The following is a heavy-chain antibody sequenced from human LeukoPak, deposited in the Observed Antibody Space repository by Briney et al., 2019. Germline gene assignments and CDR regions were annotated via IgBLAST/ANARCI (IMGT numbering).Heavy chain of an antibody. J-gene: IGHJ4*02. CDR1: GGSFSGYY. CDR2: INHSGST. CDR3: ARHRRVPGGYYDSSGYYY. D-gene: IGHD3-22*01. V-gene: IGHV4-34*01. Sequence: SETLSLTCAVYGGSFSGYYWSWIRQPPGKGLGWIGEINHSGSTNYNPSLKSRVTISVDTSKNQFSLKLSSVTAADTAVYYCARHRRVPGGYYDSSGYYYWGQGTLVTVSS.